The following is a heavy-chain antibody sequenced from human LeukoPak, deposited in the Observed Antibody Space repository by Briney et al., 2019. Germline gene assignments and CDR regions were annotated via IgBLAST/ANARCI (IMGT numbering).Heavy chain of an antibody. CDR3: AGSAGDNFDY. CDR1: GDSVSRNNIA. Sequence: SQTLSLTCAISGDSVSRNNIAWNWIRQSPSRGLEWLGRTYYRSEWYYDYALSVKSRITINPDTSKNQFSLQLNSVTPEDTAVYYCAGSAGDNFDYWGQGTLVTVSS. CDR2: TYYRSEWYY. V-gene: IGHV6-1*01. J-gene: IGHJ4*02. D-gene: IGHD7-27*01.